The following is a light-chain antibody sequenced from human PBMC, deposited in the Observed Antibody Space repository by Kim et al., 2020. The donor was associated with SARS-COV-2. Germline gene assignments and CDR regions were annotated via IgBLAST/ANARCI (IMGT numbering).Light chain of an antibody. CDR1: QSVSRN. Sequence: SVSPGERATRSGRASQSVSRNLAWYQKKSGQAPRLLIYGAATRATGIPARFSGSGSGTEFTLTISSLQSEDVAVYYCQQYDVWPRPFGLGTKVEI. CDR3: QQYDVWPRP. V-gene: IGKV3-15*01. CDR2: GAA. J-gene: IGKJ1*01.